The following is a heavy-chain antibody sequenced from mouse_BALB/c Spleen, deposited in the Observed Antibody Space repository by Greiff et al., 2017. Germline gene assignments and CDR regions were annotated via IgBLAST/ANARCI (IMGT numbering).Heavy chain of an antibody. CDR2: INPYNDGT. V-gene: IGHV1-14*01. Sequence: EVQLQQSGPELVKPGASVKMSCKASGYTFTSYVMHWVKQKPGQGLEWIGYINPYNDGTKYNEKFKGKATLTSDKSSSTAYMELSSLTSEDSAVYYCASYYYGSSYYYAMDYWGQGTSVTVSS. D-gene: IGHD1-1*01. J-gene: IGHJ4*01. CDR3: ASYYYGSSYYYAMDY. CDR1: GYTFTSYV.